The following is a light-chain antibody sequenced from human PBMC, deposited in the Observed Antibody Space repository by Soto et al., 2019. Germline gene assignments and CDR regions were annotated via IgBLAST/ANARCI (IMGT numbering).Light chain of an antibody. CDR3: QQYNNWPPTWT. CDR2: GAS. V-gene: IGKV3-15*01. CDR1: QSVSSN. J-gene: IGKJ1*01. Sequence: EIVMTQSPATLSVSPWERATLSCRTSQSVSSNLAWYQQNPGQAPRLLFYGASTRATGIPARFSGSGSGTDFTLTIHSLQSEDFAVYYCQQYNNWPPTWTVGQGTKVDIK.